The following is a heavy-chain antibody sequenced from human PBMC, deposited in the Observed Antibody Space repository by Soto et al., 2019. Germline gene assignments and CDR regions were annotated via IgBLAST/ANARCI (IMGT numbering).Heavy chain of an antibody. CDR3: ARASPDYIAAARFDP. CDR2: IYYSGST. J-gene: IGHJ5*02. Sequence: SETLSLTCTVSGGSISSSSYYWGWIRQPPGKGLEWIGSIYYSGSTYYNPSLKSRVTISVDTSKNQFSLKLSSVTAADTAVYYCARASPDYIAAARFDPWGQGTLVTVSS. V-gene: IGHV4-39*07. D-gene: IGHD6-13*01. CDR1: GGSISSSSYY.